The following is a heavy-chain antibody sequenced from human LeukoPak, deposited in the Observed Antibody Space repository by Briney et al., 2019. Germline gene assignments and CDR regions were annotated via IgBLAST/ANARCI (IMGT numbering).Heavy chain of an antibody. CDR3: ARDMSQPYWEFLYFFDN. J-gene: IGHJ4*02. D-gene: IGHD2-8*02. CDR2: ISYDGSNK. V-gene: IGHV3-30-3*01. CDR1: QYIFSNYA. Sequence: GGSLRLSCAASQYIFSNYAMHWVRQAPGKGLEWVAVISYDGSNKFHADSVKGRFTISRDNSKNTLYLQMNSLRLEDTAVYYCARDMSQPYWEFLYFFDNWGQGALVTVTS.